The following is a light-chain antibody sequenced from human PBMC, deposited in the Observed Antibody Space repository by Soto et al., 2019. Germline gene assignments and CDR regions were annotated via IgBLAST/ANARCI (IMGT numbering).Light chain of an antibody. CDR3: LQHNTYPPT. Sequence: DIQMTQSPSTLSTSVGDRVSINCRASQSISAWLAWYQQKPGKAPRLLIYKASTLEIGVPSRFSGSGSGKEFTLTISSLQPDDVAIYYCLQHNTYPPTFGQGTKVDIK. V-gene: IGKV1-5*03. CDR2: KAS. CDR1: QSISAW. J-gene: IGKJ1*01.